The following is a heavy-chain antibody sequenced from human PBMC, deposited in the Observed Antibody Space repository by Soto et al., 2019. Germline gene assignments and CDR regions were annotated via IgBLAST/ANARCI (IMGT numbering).Heavy chain of an antibody. CDR2: IYYTGST. CDR3: ARSGYYGFVY. V-gene: IGHV4-59*02. D-gene: IGHD3-22*01. CDR1: GESVIDYY. J-gene: IGHJ4*02. Sequence: SETLSLTCAVSGESVIDYYWSWIRQPPGKGLEWIGHIYYTGSTNYNPSLRSRVTMSQDTSKNQCSLKLASVTAADTAVYYCARSGYYGFVYWGQGALVTVSS.